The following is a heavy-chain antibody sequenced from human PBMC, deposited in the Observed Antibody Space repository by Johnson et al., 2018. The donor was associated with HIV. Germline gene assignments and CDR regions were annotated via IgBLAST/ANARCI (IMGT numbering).Heavy chain of an antibody. CDR1: GFTFDDYG. CDR2: FYRNGGSA. D-gene: IGHD7-27*01. J-gene: IGHJ3*02. Sequence: EVQLVESGGGLIQPGGSLRLSCAASGFTFDDYGMSWVRQAPGKGLEWVSGFYRNGGSAGYAASVKGRFTISRDNAENSLYLQMNSLTAEDTALYYCARDPTTHNARLTGDFGAFDIWGQGTMVTVSS. V-gene: IGHV3-20*04. CDR3: ARDPTTHNARLTGDFGAFDI.